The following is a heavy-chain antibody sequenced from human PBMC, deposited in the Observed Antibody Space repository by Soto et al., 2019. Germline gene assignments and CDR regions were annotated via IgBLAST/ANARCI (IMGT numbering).Heavy chain of an antibody. CDR3: ARGMYSSSWYDYYYYGMDV. V-gene: IGHV3-13*01. D-gene: IGHD6-13*01. CDR1: GFTFSSYD. J-gene: IGHJ6*02. Sequence: GGSLRLSCAASGFTFSSYDMHWVRQATGKGLEWVSAIGTAGDTYYPGSVKGRFTISRENAKNSLYLQMNSLRAGDTAVYYCARGMYSSSWYDYYYYGMDVWGQGTTVTVSS. CDR2: IGTAGDT.